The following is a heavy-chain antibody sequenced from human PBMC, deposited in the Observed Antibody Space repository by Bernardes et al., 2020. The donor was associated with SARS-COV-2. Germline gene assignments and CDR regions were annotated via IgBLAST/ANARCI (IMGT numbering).Heavy chain of an antibody. CDR1: GFTFNNYA. CDR3: AKDQVSLHSGSYCDY. V-gene: IGHV3-23*01. CDR2: ISGGGGST. Sequence: GGSLRLSCAASGFTFNNYAMTWVRQAPGKGLEWVSAISGGGGSTYYADSVKGHFTISRDNSKNTLYLQMNSLRAEDTAVYYCAKDQVSLHSGSYCDYWGQGTLVTVSS. J-gene: IGHJ4*02. D-gene: IGHD2-15*01.